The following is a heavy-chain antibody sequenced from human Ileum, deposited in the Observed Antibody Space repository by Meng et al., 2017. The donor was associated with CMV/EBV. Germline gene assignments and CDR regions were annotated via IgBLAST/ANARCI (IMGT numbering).Heavy chain of an antibody. V-gene: IGHV4-4*07. J-gene: IGHJ4*02. CDR1: GDSISNYF. Sequence: QWHLQESGPGLVRPSETLSPTCTVSGDSISNYFWSWIRQPAGKKLEWIGRISPSGNINYIPSLKGRVTMSLDTSNNQIFLNLTSVTAADTALYYCARGESRGYYYFDYWGQGILVTVSS. CDR2: ISPSGNI. CDR3: ARGESRGYYYFDY. D-gene: IGHD3-22*01.